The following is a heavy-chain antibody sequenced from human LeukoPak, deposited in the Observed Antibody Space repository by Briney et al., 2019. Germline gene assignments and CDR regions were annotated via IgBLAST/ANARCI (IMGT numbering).Heavy chain of an antibody. J-gene: IGHJ6*03. Sequence: GGSLRLSCAASGFTFSSYAMSWVRQAPGKGLEWVSLICGSGGCTYYADSVKGRFTISRDNSKNSLYLQMNSLRTEDTALYYCAKDKAVAGSSGYMDVWGKGTTVTVSS. D-gene: IGHD6-19*01. CDR2: ICGSGGCT. CDR3: AKDKAVAGSSGYMDV. CDR1: GFTFSSYA. V-gene: IGHV3-43*02.